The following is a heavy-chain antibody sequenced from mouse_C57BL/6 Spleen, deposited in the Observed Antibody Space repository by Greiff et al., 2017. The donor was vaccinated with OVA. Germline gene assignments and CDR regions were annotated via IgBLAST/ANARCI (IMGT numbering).Heavy chain of an antibody. Sequence: QVQLQQSGAELVRPGTSVKVSCKASGYAFTNYLIEWVKQRPGQGLEWIGVINPGSGGTNYNEKFKGKATLTADKSSSTAYMQLSSLTSEDSAVYFCARTYSNFYWYIDVWGTGTTVTVSS. J-gene: IGHJ1*03. D-gene: IGHD2-5*01. CDR2: INPGSGGT. CDR1: GYAFTNYL. CDR3: ARTYSNFYWYIDV. V-gene: IGHV1-54*01.